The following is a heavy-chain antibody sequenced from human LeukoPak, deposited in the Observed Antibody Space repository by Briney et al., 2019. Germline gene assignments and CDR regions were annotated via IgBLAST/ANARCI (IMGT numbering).Heavy chain of an antibody. D-gene: IGHD1-26*01. CDR1: GFTFSSYG. J-gene: IGHJ4*02. Sequence: GGSLRLSCAASGFTFSSYGMHWVRQAPGKGLEWVAFIRYDGSNKYYADSVKGRFTISRDNSKNTLYLQMNSLRAEDTAVYYCAKDLVVGATYGDYFDYWGQGTLVTVSS. CDR2: IRYDGSNK. CDR3: AKDLVVGATYGDYFDY. V-gene: IGHV3-30*02.